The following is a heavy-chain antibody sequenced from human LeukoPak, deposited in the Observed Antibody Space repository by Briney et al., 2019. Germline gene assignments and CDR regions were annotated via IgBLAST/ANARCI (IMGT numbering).Heavy chain of an antibody. CDR2: ISAYNGNT. CDR1: GYTFTSYG. V-gene: IGHV1-18*01. D-gene: IGHD3-10*01. J-gene: IGHJ5*02. Sequence: GASVKVSCKASGYTFTSYGISWVRQAPGQGLEWMGWISAYNGNTNYAQKFQGRVTITADESTSTAYMELSSLRSEDTAVYYCAREGTMVRGVIIRTGWFDPWGQGTLVTVSS. CDR3: AREGTMVRGVIIRTGWFDP.